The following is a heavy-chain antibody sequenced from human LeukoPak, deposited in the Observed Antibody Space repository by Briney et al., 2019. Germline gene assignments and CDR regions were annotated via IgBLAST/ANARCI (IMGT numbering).Heavy chain of an antibody. D-gene: IGHD2-2*01. J-gene: IGHJ4*02. CDR1: GGSISSGGYY. CDR3: ATSCTSCFYYLDY. CDR2: IYYSGST. V-gene: IGHV4-31*03. Sequence: SETLSLTCTVSGGSISSGGYYWSWIRQHPGKGLEWIGYIYYSGSTYYNPSLKSRVTISVDTSKNQFSLKLSSVTAADTAVYYCATSCTSCFYYLDYWGQGTLVTVSS.